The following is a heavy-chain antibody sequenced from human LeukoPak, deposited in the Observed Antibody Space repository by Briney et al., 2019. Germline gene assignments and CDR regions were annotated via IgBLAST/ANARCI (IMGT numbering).Heavy chain of an antibody. CDR1: GGSFSGYY. CDR3: ARIARGWLLPSYYFDY. CDR2: INHSGST. J-gene: IGHJ4*02. V-gene: IGHV4-34*01. Sequence: SVTLSLTCAVYGGSFSGYYWSWIRQPPGKGLEWIGEINHSGSTNYNPSLKSRVTISVDTSKNQFSLKLSSVTAADTAVYYCARIARGWLLPSYYFDYWGQGTLVTVSS. D-gene: IGHD3-22*01.